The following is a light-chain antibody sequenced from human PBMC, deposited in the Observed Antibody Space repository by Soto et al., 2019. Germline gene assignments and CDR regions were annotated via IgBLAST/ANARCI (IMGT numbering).Light chain of an antibody. Sequence: EIVMTQSPATLSVSPGERATLSCRASQSVSSNLAWYQQKPGQSPRLLIYGASTRATGIPARFSGSGSGTEFTLTISSLQSEDFVVYYCQQSNNWPLALTFGGGTKVEIK. CDR2: GAS. J-gene: IGKJ4*01. V-gene: IGKV3-15*01. CDR1: QSVSSN. CDR3: QQSNNWPLALT.